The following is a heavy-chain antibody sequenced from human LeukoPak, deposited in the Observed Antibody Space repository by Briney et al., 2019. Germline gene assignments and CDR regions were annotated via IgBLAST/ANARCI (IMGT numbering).Heavy chain of an antibody. CDR2: ISISGGTT. D-gene: IGHD4-17*01. CDR1: GFTLNNAW. J-gene: IGHJ4*02. V-gene: IGHV3-23*01. CDR3: ANEIRPNDY. Sequence: GGSLRLSCAASGFTLNNAWMSWVRQAPGKGLEWVSAISISGGTTYYADSVKGRFTISRENSKSTLYLQMNNLRADDTAVYYCANEIRPNDYWGQGTLVTVSS.